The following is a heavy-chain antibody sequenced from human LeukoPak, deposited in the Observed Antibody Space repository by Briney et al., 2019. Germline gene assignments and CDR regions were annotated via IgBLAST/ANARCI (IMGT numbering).Heavy chain of an antibody. CDR3: SKAEYD. J-gene: IGHJ4*02. V-gene: IGHV4-30-2*01. CDR2: IYHSGTT. CDR1: GGSISSGDYS. Sequence: SETLSLTCAVSGGSISSGDYSWNWIRQPPGKGLEWIGCIYHSGTTSYNPSLKSRVTISVDRSKNQFSLRLSSVTAADTAVYYCSKAEYDWGQGTLVTVSS. D-gene: IGHD2/OR15-2a*01.